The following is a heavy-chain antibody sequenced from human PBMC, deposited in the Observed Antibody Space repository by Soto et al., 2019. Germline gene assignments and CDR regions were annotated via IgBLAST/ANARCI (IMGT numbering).Heavy chain of an antibody. D-gene: IGHD2-2*01. J-gene: IGHJ3*02. Sequence: GGSLRLSCAASGFTFSSYSMNWVRQAPGKGLEWVSSISSSSSYIYYADSVKGRFTISRDNAKNSLYLQMNSLRAEDTAVYYCARDLRGIIVVVPVSAFDIWGQGTMVTVSS. CDR2: ISSSSSYI. V-gene: IGHV3-21*01. CDR1: GFTFSSYS. CDR3: ARDLRGIIVVVPVSAFDI.